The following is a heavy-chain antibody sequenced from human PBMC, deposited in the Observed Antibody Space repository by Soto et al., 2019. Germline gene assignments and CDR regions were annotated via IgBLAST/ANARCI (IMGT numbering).Heavy chain of an antibody. CDR2: ISSSSSYI. J-gene: IGHJ3*02. D-gene: IGHD6-13*01. Sequence: GESLKISCAASGFTFSSYSMNWVRQAPGKGLEWVSSISSSSSYIYYADSVKGRFTISRDNAKNSLYLQMNSLRAEDTAVYYCARDRLVAAAFIGAFDIWGQGTMVTVSS. CDR3: ARDRLVAAAFIGAFDI. CDR1: GFTFSSYS. V-gene: IGHV3-21*01.